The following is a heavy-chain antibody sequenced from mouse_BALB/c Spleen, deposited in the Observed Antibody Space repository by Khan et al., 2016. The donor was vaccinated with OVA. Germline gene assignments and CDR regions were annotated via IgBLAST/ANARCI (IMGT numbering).Heavy chain of an antibody. CDR3: TRFGYLFAY. D-gene: IGHD2-2*01. V-gene: IGHV1-5*01. Sequence: EVQLQQSGTVLARPGTSVKMSCKASGYTFTSYWMHWVKQRPGQGLEWIGAIYPGNSDTSYNQKFKGKAKLTADTSTSTAYMELSSLTNEDSAVYYCTRFGYLFAYWGQGTLVTVS. CDR2: IYPGNSDT. J-gene: IGHJ3*01. CDR1: GYTFTSYW.